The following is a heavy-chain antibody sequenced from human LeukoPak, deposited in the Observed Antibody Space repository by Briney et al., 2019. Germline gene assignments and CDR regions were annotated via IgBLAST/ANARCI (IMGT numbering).Heavy chain of an antibody. V-gene: IGHV5-10-1*01. CDR3: ARRRTGTVNHHYYYGMDV. D-gene: IGHD1-1*01. J-gene: IGHJ6*02. Sequence: PGESLRISCKGSGYIFTNYFISWVRQMPGKGLEWMGRIDPSDSYTTYSPSFQGHVTISVDKPIATAYLHWNSLKASDTAMYYCARRRTGTVNHHYYYGMDVWGQGTTVTVSS. CDR2: IDPSDSYT. CDR1: GYIFTNYF.